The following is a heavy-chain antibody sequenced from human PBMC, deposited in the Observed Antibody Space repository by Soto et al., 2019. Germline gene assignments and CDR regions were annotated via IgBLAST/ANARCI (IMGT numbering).Heavy chain of an antibody. Sequence: SVKVSCKASGGTFSSYTISWVRQAPGQGLEWMGRIIPILGIANYAQKFQGRVTITADKSTSTAYMELSSLRSEDTAVYYCAREGSYGPTDAFDIWGQGTMVTVSS. J-gene: IGHJ3*02. V-gene: IGHV1-69*04. CDR3: AREGSYGPTDAFDI. CDR2: IIPILGIA. CDR1: GGTFSSYT. D-gene: IGHD5-18*01.